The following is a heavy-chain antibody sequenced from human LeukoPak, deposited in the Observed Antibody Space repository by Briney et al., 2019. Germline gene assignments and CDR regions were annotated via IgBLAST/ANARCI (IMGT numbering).Heavy chain of an antibody. J-gene: IGHJ4*02. D-gene: IGHD3-16*01. CDR2: ISSTSRTI. CDR1: GFTFSSYS. V-gene: IGHV3-48*01. Sequence: TGGSLRLSCAASGFTFSSYSMNWVRQAPGEGLEWVSYISSTSRTIYYADSVRGRFTVSRDNAKNTLYLQMNSLKTEDTAVYYCTTDSYDTWGQGTLVTVSS. CDR3: TTDSYDT.